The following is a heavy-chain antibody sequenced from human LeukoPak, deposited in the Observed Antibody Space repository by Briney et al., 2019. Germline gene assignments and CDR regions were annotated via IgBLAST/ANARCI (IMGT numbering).Heavy chain of an antibody. Sequence: GGSLRLSCAASGFTFRDYGIHWVRQAPGKGLEWVSVIYSGGATYYADSVKGRFTISRDNFKKTLFLQMNSLRVEDTAVYYCAPVVPTADFDYWGQGTLVTVSS. D-gene: IGHD2-2*01. CDR2: IYSGGAT. V-gene: IGHV3-53*01. CDR1: GFTFRDYG. J-gene: IGHJ4*02. CDR3: APVVPTADFDY.